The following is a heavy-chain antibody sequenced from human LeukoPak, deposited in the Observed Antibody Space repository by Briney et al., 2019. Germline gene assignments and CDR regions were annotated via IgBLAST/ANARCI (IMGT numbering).Heavy chain of an antibody. D-gene: IGHD3-16*01. CDR2: INPSSGDT. CDR1: RYTFTGYY. J-gene: IGHJ5*02. V-gene: IGHV1-2*02. CDR3: ARGGTYLNWFDP. Sequence: GASVKVSCKTSRYTFTGYYLHWVRQAPGQGLEWMGWINPSSGDTNYAQRFQGRVTMTRDTSIGTAYMELKSLISDDTAVYYCARGGTYLNWFDPWGQGTLVTVSS.